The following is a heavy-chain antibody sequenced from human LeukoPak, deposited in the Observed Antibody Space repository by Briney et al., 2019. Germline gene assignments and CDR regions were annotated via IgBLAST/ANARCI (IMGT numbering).Heavy chain of an antibody. CDR2: ISYDGSNK. D-gene: IGHD6-19*01. Sequence: GGSLRLSCAASGFTFSSYAMRWVRQAPGKGLEWVAVISYDGSNKYYADSVKGRFTISRDNSKNTLYLQMNSLRAEDTAVYYCARGVYSSGWTLMGYWGQGTLVTVSS. CDR1: GFTFSSYA. J-gene: IGHJ4*02. CDR3: ARGVYSSGWTLMGY. V-gene: IGHV3-30-3*01.